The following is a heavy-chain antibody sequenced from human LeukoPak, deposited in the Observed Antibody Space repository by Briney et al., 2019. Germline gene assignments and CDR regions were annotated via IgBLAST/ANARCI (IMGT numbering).Heavy chain of an antibody. CDR1: GYSISSGYY. CDR3: ARISTYDILTGYGPFDY. V-gene: IGHV4-38-2*02. J-gene: IGHJ4*02. CDR2: IYHSGST. D-gene: IGHD3-9*01. Sequence: SETLSLTCTVSGYSISSGYYWGWIRQPPGKGLEWIGSIYHSGSTYYNPSLKSRVTISVDTSKNQFSLKLSSVIAADTAVYYCARISTYDILTGYGPFDYWGQGTLVTVSS.